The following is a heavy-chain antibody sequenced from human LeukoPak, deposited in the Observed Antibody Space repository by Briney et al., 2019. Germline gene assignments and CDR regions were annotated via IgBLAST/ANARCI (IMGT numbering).Heavy chain of an antibody. J-gene: IGHJ4*02. D-gene: IGHD1-26*01. CDR2: IRYDGSNK. V-gene: IGHV3-30*02. CDR3: AKDGPRGSYYPNYFDY. Sequence: GGSLRLSCAASGFTFSSYGIHSVRQAPGNGLEWVAFIRYDGSNKYYADSVKGRFTISRDNSKNTLYLQMNSLRAEDTAVYYCAKDGPRGSYYPNYFDYWGQGTLVTVSS. CDR1: GFTFSSYG.